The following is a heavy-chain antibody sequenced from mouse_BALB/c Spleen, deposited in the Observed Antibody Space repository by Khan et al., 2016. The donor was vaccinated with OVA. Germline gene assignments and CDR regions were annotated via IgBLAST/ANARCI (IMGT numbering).Heavy chain of an antibody. CDR3: VRLAYYYDSEGFAY. J-gene: IGHJ3*01. Sequence: EVELVESGGDLVKPGGSLKLSCAASGFTFSTYGMSWVRQTPDKRLEWVATVTTGGSYTYYPDSVKGRFTISRDNAKSTLYLQMSSLKSEDTAMFYCVRLAYYYDSEGFAYWGQGTLVTVSA. V-gene: IGHV5-6*01. D-gene: IGHD1-1*01. CDR1: GFTFSTYG. CDR2: VTTGGSYT.